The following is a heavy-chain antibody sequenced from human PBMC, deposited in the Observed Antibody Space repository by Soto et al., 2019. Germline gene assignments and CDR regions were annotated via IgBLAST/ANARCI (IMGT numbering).Heavy chain of an antibody. V-gene: IGHV1-18*01. CDR3: ARENSYFDY. J-gene: IGHJ4*02. Sequence: QIQLLQSGAEVKKPGASVKVTCKASGYTFRNFGISWVRQAPGQGLEWMGWISAYNANTNYAQKLQGRLTMTADTSKSTAYMELRSLRSDDTAVYYCARENSYFDYWGQGTLVTVSS. CDR2: ISAYNANT. CDR1: GYTFRNFG.